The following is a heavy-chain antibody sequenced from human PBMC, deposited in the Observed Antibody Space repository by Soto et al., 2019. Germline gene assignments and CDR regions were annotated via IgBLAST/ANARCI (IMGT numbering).Heavy chain of an antibody. CDR1: GGSISGYY. CDR3: ARDPSYSTGWLLDY. J-gene: IGHJ4*02. V-gene: IGHV4-59*01. CDR2: IYYSGST. Sequence: SETLSLTCTVSGGSISGYYWSWIRQPPGKGLEWIGYIYYSGSTIYNPSLKSRVTISVDTSKNQFSLKLSSVTAADTAVYYCARDPSYSTGWLLDYWGQGTLVTVSS. D-gene: IGHD6-19*01.